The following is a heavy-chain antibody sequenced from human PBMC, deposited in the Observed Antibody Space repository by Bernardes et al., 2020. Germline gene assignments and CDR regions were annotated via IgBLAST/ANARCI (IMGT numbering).Heavy chain of an antibody. CDR2: VSVSGATT. D-gene: IGHD1-1*01. CDR1: GFTFSSYA. CDR3: AKFPKPDNWNDGFDY. V-gene: IGHV3-23*01. Sequence: GSLRLSCSASGFTFSSYAMGWVRQTPGKGLEWVSSVSVSGATTYYADSVQGRFTISRDNSKNTLYLQMSSLRAEDTAIYYCAKFPKPDNWNDGFDYWGQGTLVTVSS. J-gene: IGHJ4*02.